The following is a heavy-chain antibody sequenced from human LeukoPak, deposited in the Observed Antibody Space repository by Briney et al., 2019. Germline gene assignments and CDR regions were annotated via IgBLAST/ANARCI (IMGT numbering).Heavy chain of an antibody. CDR1: GGSFSGYY. J-gene: IGHJ5*02. CDR3: ASSGQWLVQDRWFDP. V-gene: IGHV4-34*01. D-gene: IGHD6-19*01. Sequence: PSETLSLTCAVYGGSFSGYYWSWIRQPLGKGLEWIGEINHSGSTNYNPSLKSRVTISVDTSKNQFSLKLSSVTAADTAVYYCASSGQWLVQDRWFDPWGQGTLVTVSS. CDR2: INHSGST.